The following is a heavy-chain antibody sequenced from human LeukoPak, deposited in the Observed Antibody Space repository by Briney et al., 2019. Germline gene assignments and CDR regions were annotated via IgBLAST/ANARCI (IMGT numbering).Heavy chain of an antibody. CDR2: IYSGGST. CDR3: ARERGDYYFDY. Sequence: PGGSLRLSCAASGFTVSSNYMSWVRQAPGKGLEWVSVIYSGGSTYYADSVKGRFIISRDNSKNTLYLQTNSLRAEDTAVYYCARERGDYYFDYWGQGTLVTVSS. J-gene: IGHJ4*02. CDR1: GFTVSSNY. V-gene: IGHV3-66*01. D-gene: IGHD2-21*02.